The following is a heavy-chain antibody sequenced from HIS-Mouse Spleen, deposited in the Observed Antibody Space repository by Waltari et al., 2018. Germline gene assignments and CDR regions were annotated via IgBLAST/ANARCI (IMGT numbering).Heavy chain of an antibody. J-gene: IGHJ3*02. Sequence: QVQLVQSGAEVKKPGASVKVSCKASGYTFTGYYMHWVRQAPGQGLEWMGWINSNIWGTTNAQKFQARATMTRDTSTSTAYMELSRLRSDDTAVYYCARSHHSSSWYDAFDIWGQGTMVTVSS. CDR2: INSNIWGT. CDR1: GYTFTGYY. CDR3: ARSHHSSSWYDAFDI. D-gene: IGHD6-13*01. V-gene: IGHV1-2*02.